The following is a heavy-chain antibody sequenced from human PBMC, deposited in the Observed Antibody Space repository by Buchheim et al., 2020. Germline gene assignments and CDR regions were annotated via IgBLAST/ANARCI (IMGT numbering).Heavy chain of an antibody. CDR2: INHSGST. CDR3: ARENPFWNGNRLDYYYYYMDV. Sequence: QVQLQQWGAGLLKPSETLSLTCAVYGGSFSGYYWSWIRQPPGKGLEWIGEINHSGSTNYNPSLKSRVTISVDTSKNQFSLKLSSVTAADTAVYYCARENPFWNGNRLDYYYYYMDVWGKGTT. CDR1: GGSFSGYY. V-gene: IGHV4-34*01. D-gene: IGHD1-14*01. J-gene: IGHJ6*03.